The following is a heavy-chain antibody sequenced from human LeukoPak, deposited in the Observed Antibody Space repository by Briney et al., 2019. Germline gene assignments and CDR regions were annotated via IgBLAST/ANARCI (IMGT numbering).Heavy chain of an antibody. CDR3: ARSDSSGYGMDV. CDR1: GFTFSSYA. CDR2: ISGSGGST. D-gene: IGHD3-22*01. Sequence: PGGSLRLSCAASGFTFSSYAMSWVRQAPGKGLEWVSAISGSGGSTYYADSVKGRFTISRDNSKNTLYLQMNSLRAEDTAVYYCARSDSSGYGMDVWGQGTTVTVSS. V-gene: IGHV3-23*01. J-gene: IGHJ6*02.